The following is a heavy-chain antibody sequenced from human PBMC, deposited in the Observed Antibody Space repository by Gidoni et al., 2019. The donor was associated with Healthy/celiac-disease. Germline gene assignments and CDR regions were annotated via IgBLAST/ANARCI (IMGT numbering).Heavy chain of an antibody. D-gene: IGHD6-19*01. CDR3: AKGGRKYSSVGQGDY. Sequence: EVQLLESGGGLVQPGGSLRLSCAASGFTFSSYALSWVRQAPGKGLEWVSAISGSGGSTYYADSVKGRFTISRYNAKNTLYLQMNSLRAEDTSVYYCAKGGRKYSSVGQGDYWGQGTLVTVSS. V-gene: IGHV3-23*01. J-gene: IGHJ4*02. CDR1: GFTFSSYA. CDR2: ISGSGGST.